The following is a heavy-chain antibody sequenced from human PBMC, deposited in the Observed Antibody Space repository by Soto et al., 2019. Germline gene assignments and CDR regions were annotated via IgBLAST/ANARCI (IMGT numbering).Heavy chain of an antibody. D-gene: IGHD1-7*01. V-gene: IGHV1-18*01. J-gene: IGHJ5*02. CDR1: GYTFTSYG. Sequence: GASVKVSCKASGYTFTSYGISWVRRAPGQGLEWMGWISAYNGNTNYAQKLQGRVTMTTDTSTSTAYMELRSLRSDDTAVYYCARGVNWNYGGNWFDPWGQGTLVTVSS. CDR3: ARGVNWNYGGNWFDP. CDR2: ISAYNGNT.